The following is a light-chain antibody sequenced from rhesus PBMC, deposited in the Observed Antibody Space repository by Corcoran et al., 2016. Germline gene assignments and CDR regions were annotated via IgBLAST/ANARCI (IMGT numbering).Light chain of an antibody. CDR2: KAS. Sequence: DIQMTQSPPSLSASVGDRVTITCRASENFNNYLNWYQQKPGKAPKLLIYKASTLQSGVPSRFSGSGSGTDYTFTISSLQPEDVATYYCQHGYGTPYSFGQGTKVEIK. CDR3: QHGYGTPYS. J-gene: IGKJ2*01. CDR1: ENFNNY. V-gene: IGKV1-74*01.